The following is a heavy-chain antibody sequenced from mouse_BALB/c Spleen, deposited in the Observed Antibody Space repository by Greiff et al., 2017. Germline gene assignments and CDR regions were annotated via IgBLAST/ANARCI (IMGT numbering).Heavy chain of an antibody. V-gene: IGHV1-87*01. CDR2: IYPGDGDT. Sequence: QVQLQQSGAELARPGASVKLSCKASGYTFTSYWMQWVKQRPGQGLEWIGAIYPGDGDTRYTQKFKGKATLTADKSSSTAYMQLSSLASEDSAVYYCASGDWENYFDYWGQGTTLTVSS. CDR3: ASGDWENYFDY. CDR1: GYTFTSYW. J-gene: IGHJ2*01. D-gene: IGHD4-1*01.